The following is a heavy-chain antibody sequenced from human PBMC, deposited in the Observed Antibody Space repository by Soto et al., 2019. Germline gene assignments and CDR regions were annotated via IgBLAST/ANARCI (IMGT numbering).Heavy chain of an antibody. CDR3: AREASVLIPAAQPSRFDS. J-gene: IGHJ4*02. CDR1: GYVFIEYG. V-gene: IGHV1-18*01. D-gene: IGHD2-2*01. CDR2: ISPYSGYT. Sequence: RASVKVSWKGVGYVFIEYGISWVRQAPGQGLEWVGWISPYSGYTDSAQKFHGRLTLTTDTAASTAYMELRILRSADTALYYCAREASVLIPAAQPSRFDSWGQGTLVTVSS.